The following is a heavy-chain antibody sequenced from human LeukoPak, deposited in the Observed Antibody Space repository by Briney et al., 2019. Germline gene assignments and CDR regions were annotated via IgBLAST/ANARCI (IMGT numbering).Heavy chain of an antibody. J-gene: IGHJ4*02. Sequence: GGSLRLSCAASGFTFNSYAMSWVRQPPGKGLEWVSAISGSGASTYYADSVKGRFTISRDNSKNALYLQMNSLRAEDTAVYYCAKDVSYDSSGFDYWGQGTLVTVSS. D-gene: IGHD3-22*01. CDR3: AKDVSYDSSGFDY. V-gene: IGHV3-23*01. CDR2: ISGSGAST. CDR1: GFTFNSYA.